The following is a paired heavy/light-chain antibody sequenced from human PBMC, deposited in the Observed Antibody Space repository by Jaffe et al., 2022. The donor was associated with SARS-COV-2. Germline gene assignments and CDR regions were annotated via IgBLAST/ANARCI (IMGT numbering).Heavy chain of an antibody. CDR3: ARDLVPTIFGVVIPNYYGMDV. J-gene: IGHJ6*02. V-gene: IGHV3-64*01. CDR2: ISSNGGST. CDR1: GFTFSSYA. Sequence: EVQLVESGGGLVQPGGSLRLSCAASGFTFSSYAMHWVRQAPGKGLEYVSGISSNGGSTYYANSVKGRFSISRDNSKNTLYLQMGSLRAEDMAVYYCARDLVPTIFGVVIPNYYGMDVWGQGTTVTVSS. D-gene: IGHD3-3*01.
Light chain of an antibody. CDR1: HSISSY. Sequence: DTQMTQSPSSLSASVGDRVTISCRASHSISSYLNWYQQKPGKAPKLLIYVASSLQSGVPSRFSGSGSGTDFTLTISSLQPEDFATYYCQQSYSTPALTFGGGTKVEIK. J-gene: IGKJ4*01. CDR3: QQSYSTPALT. V-gene: IGKV1-39*01. CDR2: VAS.